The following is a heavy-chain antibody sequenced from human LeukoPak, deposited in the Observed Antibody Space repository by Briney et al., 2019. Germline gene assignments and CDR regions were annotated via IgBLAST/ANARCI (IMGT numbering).Heavy chain of an antibody. CDR1: GFTVSSNY. Sequence: GGSLRLSCAASGFTVSSNYMSWVRQAPGKGLEWVSVIYSGGSTYYADSVKGRFTISRDNSKNTLYLQMNSLRAEDTAVYYCAGLPSRGYYYDSSGTGMDVWGQGTTVTVSS. CDR3: AGLPSRGYYYDSSGTGMDV. V-gene: IGHV3-66*01. CDR2: IYSGGST. J-gene: IGHJ6*02. D-gene: IGHD3-22*01.